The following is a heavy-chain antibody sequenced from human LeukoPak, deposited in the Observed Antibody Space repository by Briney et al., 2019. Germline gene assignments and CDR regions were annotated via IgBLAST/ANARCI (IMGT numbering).Heavy chain of an antibody. V-gene: IGHV3-23*01. CDR2: ISGRGGST. D-gene: IGHD3-22*01. Sequence: PGGSLRLSCAASGFTFSSYAMSWVRQAPGKGLEWVSVISGRGGSTYYADSVQGRFTISRDNSNNTLYLQMNSLRADDTAVYYCAKRGYDSSGYYGYFDYWAQGTLVTVSS. CDR3: AKRGYDSSGYYGYFDY. J-gene: IGHJ4*02. CDR1: GFTFSSYA.